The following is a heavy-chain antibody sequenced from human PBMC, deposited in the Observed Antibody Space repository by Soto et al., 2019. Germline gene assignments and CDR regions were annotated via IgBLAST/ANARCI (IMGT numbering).Heavy chain of an antibody. CDR3: AKDLSVVVVAAMYGMDV. J-gene: IGHJ6*02. CDR1: GFTFSSYA. D-gene: IGHD2-15*01. V-gene: IGHV3-23*01. Sequence: GGSLRLSCAASGFTFSSYAMSWVRQAPGKGLEWVSAISGSGGSTYYADSVKGRFTISRDNSKNTLYLQMNSLRAEDTAVYYCAKDLSVVVVAAMYGMDVWGQGTTVTVSS. CDR2: ISGSGGST.